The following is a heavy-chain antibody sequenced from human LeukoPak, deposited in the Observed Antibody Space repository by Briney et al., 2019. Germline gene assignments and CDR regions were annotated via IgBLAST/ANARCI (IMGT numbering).Heavy chain of an antibody. D-gene: IGHD3-10*01. J-gene: IGHJ4*02. Sequence: PGGSLRLSCAASGFSFSIYSMNWVRQAPGKGLEWVANIKQDGSEKYYVDSVKGRFTISRDNAKNSLYLQMNSLRAEDTAVYYCARESFLYYFDYWGQGTLVTVSS. CDR3: ARESFLYYFDY. CDR1: GFSFSIYS. V-gene: IGHV3-7*01. CDR2: IKQDGSEK.